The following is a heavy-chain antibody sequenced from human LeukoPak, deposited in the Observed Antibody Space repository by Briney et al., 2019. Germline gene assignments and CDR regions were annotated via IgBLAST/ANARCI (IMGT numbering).Heavy chain of an antibody. CDR2: INPNSGGT. D-gene: IGHD6-19*01. J-gene: IGHJ4*02. CDR3: ARSYSGGWYYFDY. Sequence: ASVKVSRKASGYTFTDYYIHWVRQAPGQGLEWMGWINPNSGGTNYAQKFQGRVTMTRDTSISTAYMELSRLRSDDTAVYYCARSYSGGWYYFDYWGQGTLVTVSS. CDR1: GYTFTDYY. V-gene: IGHV1-2*02.